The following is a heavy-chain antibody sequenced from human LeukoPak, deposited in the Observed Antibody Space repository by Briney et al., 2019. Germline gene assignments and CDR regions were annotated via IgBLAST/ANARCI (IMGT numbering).Heavy chain of an antibody. J-gene: IGHJ4*02. CDR2: IYYSGST. V-gene: IGHV4-59*01. CDR3: ARDSRHYYGSGSYRAIFDY. D-gene: IGHD3-10*01. Sequence: SETLSLTCTVSGGSISSYYWSWIRQPPGKGLEWIGYIYYSGSTNYNPSLKSRVTISVDTSKNQFSLKLSSVTAADTAVYYCARDSRHYYGSGSYRAIFDYWGQGTLVTVSS. CDR1: GGSISSYY.